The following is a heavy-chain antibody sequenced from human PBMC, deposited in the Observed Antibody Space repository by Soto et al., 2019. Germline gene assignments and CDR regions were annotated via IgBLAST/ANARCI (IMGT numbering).Heavy chain of an antibody. Sequence: AQLVESGGGLVKPGGSLRLSCAGPGFTFSDAWMGWVRQAPGKGLEWLSRIKSKSDDETTDYAAPVKGRFTISRDDSNNALYLQMDSLKTEATAVYFCTTDPGFSAWGKGTTVAVSS. CDR3: TTDPGFSA. CDR2: IKSKSDDETT. CDR1: GFTFSDAW. V-gene: IGHV3-15*01. J-gene: IGHJ6*04. D-gene: IGHD3-10*01.